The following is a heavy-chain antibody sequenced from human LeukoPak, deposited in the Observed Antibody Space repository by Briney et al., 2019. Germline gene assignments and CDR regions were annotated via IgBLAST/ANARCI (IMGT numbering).Heavy chain of an antibody. V-gene: IGHV3-33*01. J-gene: IGHJ4*02. D-gene: IGHD3-10*01. CDR3: ARNSGGRRYYFTE. CDR2: IYTDGSTK. CDR1: GFIFSNSG. Sequence: PGGSLRLSCAASGFIFSNSGMPWVRQAPGKGLEWVTVIYTDGSTKYYADSVKGRFTISRDNSQNTLYLQMNSLRAEDTAVYYCARNSGGRRYYFTEWGQGTLVTVSS.